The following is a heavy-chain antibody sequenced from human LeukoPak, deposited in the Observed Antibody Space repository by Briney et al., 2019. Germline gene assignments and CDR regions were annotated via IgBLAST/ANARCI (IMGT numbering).Heavy chain of an antibody. CDR1: GFTFSSYE. V-gene: IGHV3-48*03. CDR2: ISSSGSTI. J-gene: IGHJ4*02. CDR3: AKVYDFWSGYPLLPYYFDY. D-gene: IGHD3-3*01. Sequence: PGGSLRLSCAASGFTFSSYEMNWVRQAPGKGLEWVSYISSSGSTIYYADSVKGRFTISRDNSKNTLYLQMNSLRAEDTAVYYCAKVYDFWSGYPLLPYYFDYWGQGTLVTVSS.